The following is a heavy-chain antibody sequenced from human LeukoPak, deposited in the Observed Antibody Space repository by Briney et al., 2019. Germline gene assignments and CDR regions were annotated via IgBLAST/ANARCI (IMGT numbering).Heavy chain of an antibody. Sequence: GGSLRLSCAASGFTFSSYAMHWVRQAPGKGLEWVAVISYDGSNKYYADSVKGRFTISRDNSKNTLYLQMNSLRAEDTAVYYRARWAPLLQVDTAMVTDYWGQGTLVTVSS. CDR1: GFTFSSYA. J-gene: IGHJ4*02. V-gene: IGHV3-30-3*01. CDR2: ISYDGSNK. D-gene: IGHD5-18*01. CDR3: ARWAPLLQVDTAMVTDY.